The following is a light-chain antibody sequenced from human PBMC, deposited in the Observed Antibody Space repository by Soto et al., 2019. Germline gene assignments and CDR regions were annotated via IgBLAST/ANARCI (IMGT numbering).Light chain of an antibody. CDR2: ATS. CDR1: QSVNTRY. CDR3: QQYDDSERYI. V-gene: IGKV3-20*01. J-gene: IGKJ2*01. Sequence: EIVLTQSPGTLSLSPGERATLSCRASQSVNTRYSAWYQQRPGQAPKLLIYATSSRATGIPDRFSGSGSGTDFTLTISRLEAEDFAVYYCQQYDDSERYIFGQGTKLEIK.